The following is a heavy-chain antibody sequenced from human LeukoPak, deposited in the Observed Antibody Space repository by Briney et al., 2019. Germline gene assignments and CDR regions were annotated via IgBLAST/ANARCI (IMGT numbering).Heavy chain of an antibody. J-gene: IGHJ5*02. V-gene: IGHV1-8*01. D-gene: IGHD3-10*01. CDR1: GYTFTRYD. Sequence: GASVNVSCTASGYTFTRYDINWVRQAAGRGLEWVGWMNPNSGNTGYAQTFQGRVTMTRNTSTSTAYMELSSLRSEDTAVYYCARGRKVRGVTWSFDPWGQGTLVTVSS. CDR3: ARGRKVRGVTWSFDP. CDR2: MNPNSGNT.